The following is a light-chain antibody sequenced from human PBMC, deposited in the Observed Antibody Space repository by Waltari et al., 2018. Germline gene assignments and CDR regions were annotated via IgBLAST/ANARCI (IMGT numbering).Light chain of an antibody. Sequence: QSALTQPASVPGSRGQSITIPCTGDSRALGSYNVVSWYQHHPGNAPKLLIYGVNNRPAGVSIRFSGSKSGNTASLTISGLQAEDEADYYCSSYAGSVVFGGGTKLTVL. CDR3: SSYAGSVV. V-gene: IGLV2-23*02. J-gene: IGLJ3*02. CDR2: GVN. CDR1: SRALGSYNV.